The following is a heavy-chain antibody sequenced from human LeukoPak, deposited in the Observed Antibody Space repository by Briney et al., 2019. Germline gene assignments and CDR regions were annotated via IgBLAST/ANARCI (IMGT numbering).Heavy chain of an antibody. CDR2: IYSDASST. CDR3: VRGPVLQYFDWLFDY. D-gene: IGHD3-9*01. J-gene: IGHJ4*02. V-gene: IGHV3-74*01. Sequence: LAGGSLRLSCAASGFTFSTYWMHWVRQAPGKGLVWVSLIYSDASSTSYADSVKGRFTISRDNAKNTLYLQINSLRADDTAVYYCVRGPVLQYFDWLFDYWGQGTLVTVSS. CDR1: GFTFSTYW.